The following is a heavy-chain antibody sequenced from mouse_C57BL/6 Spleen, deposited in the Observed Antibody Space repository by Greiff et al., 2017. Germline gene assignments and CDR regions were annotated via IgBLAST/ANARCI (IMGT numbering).Heavy chain of an antibody. V-gene: IGHV1-39*01. D-gene: IGHD4-1*02. J-gene: IGHJ2*01. CDR3: ASGVQLEVDD. CDR2: INPNNGTT. CDR1: GYSFTDYN. Sequence: QRVESGPELVKPGASVKISCKASGYSFTDYNMNWVKQSHGKSLEWIGVINPNNGTTSYNQKFKGKATLTVDQSSSTAYMQLNSLTSEDSAVYYGASGVQLEVDDWGQGTTLTVSS.